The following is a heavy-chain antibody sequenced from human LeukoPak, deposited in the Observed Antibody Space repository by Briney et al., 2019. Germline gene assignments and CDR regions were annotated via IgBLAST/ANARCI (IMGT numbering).Heavy chain of an antibody. J-gene: IGHJ5*02. CDR3: ARLSATGGSNWFDP. CDR1: GGSVSSGSYY. Sequence: SETLSLTCTVPGGSVSSGSYYWSWIRQPPGKGLEWIGYIYYSGSTNYSPSLKSRVTISVDTSKNQFSLKLISVTAADTAVYYCARLSATGGSNWFDPWGQGTLVTVSS. D-gene: IGHD6-13*01. CDR2: IYYSGST. V-gene: IGHV4-61*01.